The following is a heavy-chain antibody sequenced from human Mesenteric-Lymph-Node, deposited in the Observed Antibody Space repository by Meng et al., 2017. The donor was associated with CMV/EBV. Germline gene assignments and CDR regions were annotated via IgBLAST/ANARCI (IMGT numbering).Heavy chain of an antibody. D-gene: IGHD2-15*01. V-gene: IGHV3-33*01. CDR2: IWYDGSNK. J-gene: IGHJ4*02. CDR3: ARRRGGSGTVFDY. CDR1: GFTFSSYG. Sequence: CAASGFTFSSYGMHWVRQAPGKGLEWVAVIWYDGSNKYYADSVKGRFTISRDNSKNTLYLQMNSLRAEDTAVYYCARRRGGSGTVFDYWGQGTLVTVSS.